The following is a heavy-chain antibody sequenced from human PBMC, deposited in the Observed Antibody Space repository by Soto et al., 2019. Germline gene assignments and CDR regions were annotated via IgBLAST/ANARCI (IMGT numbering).Heavy chain of an antibody. J-gene: IGHJ3*02. CDR3: AKDPHGDYGGGFDM. V-gene: IGHV3-23*01. D-gene: IGHD4-17*01. Sequence: EVQLLESGGDLVQPGGSLRLSCAASGFSFSSFAMSWVRQAPGKGPEWVSGISASGHNTYYADSVKGRSTISRDNSKNTVYFQMNSLGAEDTAVYYWAKDPHGDYGGGFDMWGQGTRVNVSS. CDR2: ISASGHNT. CDR1: GFSFSSFA.